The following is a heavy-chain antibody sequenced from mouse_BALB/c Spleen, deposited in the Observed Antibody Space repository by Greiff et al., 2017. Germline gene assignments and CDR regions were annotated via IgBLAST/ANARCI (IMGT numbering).Heavy chain of an antibody. CDR1: GFSLTSYG. J-gene: IGHJ4*01. D-gene: IGHD2-4*01. CDR3: ARGGITTGYYYAMDY. V-gene: IGHV2-9*02. CDR2: IWAGGST. Sequence: VQLQQSGPGLVAPSQSLSITCTVSGFSLTSYGVHWVRQPPGKGLEWLGVIWAGGSTNYNSALMSRMGISTDNSKSQVFLKMNSLQTDDTAMYYCARGGITTGYYYAMDYWGQGTSVTVSS.